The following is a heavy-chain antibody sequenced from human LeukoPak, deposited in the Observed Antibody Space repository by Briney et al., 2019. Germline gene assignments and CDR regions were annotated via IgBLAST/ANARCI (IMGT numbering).Heavy chain of an antibody. Sequence: PGGSLRLSCAASGFTFRSFVMHWVRQAPGEGLEWVAVISYDGSNTYYADSVKGRFNISRDNSKNTLYLQMNSLRAEDTTVYYCAKGRGSAPFYGMDVWGQGTTVTVSS. CDR1: GFTFRSFV. CDR3: AKGRGSAPFYGMDV. CDR2: ISYDGSNT. J-gene: IGHJ6*02. D-gene: IGHD2-15*01. V-gene: IGHV3-30*18.